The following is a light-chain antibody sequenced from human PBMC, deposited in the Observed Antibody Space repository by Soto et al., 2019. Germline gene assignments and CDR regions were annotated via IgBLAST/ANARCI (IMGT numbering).Light chain of an antibody. J-gene: IGKJ5*01. CDR1: ESVTSS. CDR2: AAS. V-gene: IGKV3-15*01. Sequence: EILMTQSPATLSLSPGDSATLSCRASESVTSSLAWYQQNPGKPPKLLIYAASTRATDVPARFSGGGSETEFTLTISSLQSEDFAVYYCQQWVTCGQGTRLEIK. CDR3: QQWVT.